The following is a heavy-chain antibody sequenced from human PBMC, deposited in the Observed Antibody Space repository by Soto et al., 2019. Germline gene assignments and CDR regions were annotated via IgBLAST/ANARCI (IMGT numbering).Heavy chain of an antibody. J-gene: IGHJ6*02. CDR1: RYTFSCYY. CDR2: INPNRGFT. D-gene: IGHD2-2*01. CDR3: ASGAAFVNTMPRYGLDV. V-gene: IGHV1-2*02. Sequence: ASVKVCCTTSRYTFSCYYIHWLRHAPGQGPEWMGSINPNRGFTKFSQKFQGRVTMTTDTSINTAYMDLARLMSDETAVYYFASGAAFVNTMPRYGLDVWGQGTTVTVSS.